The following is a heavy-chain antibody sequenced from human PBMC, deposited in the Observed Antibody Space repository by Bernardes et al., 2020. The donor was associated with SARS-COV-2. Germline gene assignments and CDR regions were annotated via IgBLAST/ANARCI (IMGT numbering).Heavy chain of an antibody. CDR1: GFTFSDHY. CDR3: ARSYSGSYQYMLYFDY. V-gene: IGHV3-72*01. CDR2: IRNKADGYTT. D-gene: IGHD1-26*01. Sequence: GGSLRLSCAASGFTFSDHYMDWVRQAPGKGLEWVARIRNKADGYTTEYTASVKGRFAISRDDSKNTLYLQMNSLEIEDTAVYFCARSYSGSYQYMLYFDYWGQGTLVTVSS. J-gene: IGHJ4*02.